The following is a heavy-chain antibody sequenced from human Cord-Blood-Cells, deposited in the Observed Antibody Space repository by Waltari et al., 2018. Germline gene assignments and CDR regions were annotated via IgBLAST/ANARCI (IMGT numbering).Heavy chain of an antibody. J-gene: IGHJ5*02. CDR2: IRYDGSNK. Sequence: QVQLVESGGGVVQPGFTFSSYGMHWVRQAPGKGLEWVAFIRYDGSNKYYADSVKGRFTISRDNSKNTLYLQMNSLRAEDTAVYYCAKGHPHQLELNWFDPWGQGTLVTVSS. V-gene: IGHV3-30*02. CDR3: AKGHPHQLELNWFDP. D-gene: IGHD1-7*01. CDR1: FTFSSYG.